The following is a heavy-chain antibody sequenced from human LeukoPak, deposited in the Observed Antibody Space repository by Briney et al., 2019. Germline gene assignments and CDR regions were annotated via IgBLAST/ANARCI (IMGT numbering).Heavy chain of an antibody. CDR3: SRSSDTTSWYYFDH. Sequence: GASVKVSCKASGYTFTGFGITWVRQAPGQGPEWMGWIKVGEGNTHFAQKFQDRVSMTRDISSNTAFLELRNLRSDDTAVYFCSRSSDTTSWYYFDHWGQGTLVTVSS. J-gene: IGHJ4*02. V-gene: IGHV1-18*01. CDR1: GYTFTGFG. D-gene: IGHD2/OR15-2a*01. CDR2: IKVGEGNT.